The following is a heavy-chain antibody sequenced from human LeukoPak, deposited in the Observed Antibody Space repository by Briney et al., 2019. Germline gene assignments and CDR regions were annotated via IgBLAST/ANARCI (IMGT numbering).Heavy chain of an antibody. CDR1: GFTFSDYA. CDR3: ARGGNIYLSGNIKIFED. V-gene: IGHV3-30*04. J-gene: IGHJ4*02. D-gene: IGHD3-16*01. Sequence: SGGSLRLSCAASGFTFSDYAMHWVRQAPGKGLEWVAVISYDGSNGYYADSVKGRFTISRDNSKNTLYLQMNSLRGDDTAVYFCARGGNIYLSGNIKIFEDWGQGTLVSVSS. CDR2: ISYDGSNG.